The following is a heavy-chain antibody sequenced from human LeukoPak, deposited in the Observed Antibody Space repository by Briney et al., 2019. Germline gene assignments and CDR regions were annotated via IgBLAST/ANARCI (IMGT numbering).Heavy chain of an antibody. D-gene: IGHD1-20*01. CDR2: ISSSSSTI. Sequence: GGSLRLSCAASGFTFSSYSMNWVRQAPGKGLEWVSYISSSSSTIYYADSVKGRFTISRDNAKNSLYLQMNSLRAEDTAVYYCARAPITGTTRYFDYWGQGTLVTVSS. J-gene: IGHJ4*02. CDR3: ARAPITGTTRYFDY. CDR1: GFTFSSYS. V-gene: IGHV3-48*01.